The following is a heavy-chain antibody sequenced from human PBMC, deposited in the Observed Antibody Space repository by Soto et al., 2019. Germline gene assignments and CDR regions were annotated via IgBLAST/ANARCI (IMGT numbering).Heavy chain of an antibody. J-gene: IGHJ6*03. V-gene: IGHV4-39*01. CDR2: IYYSGST. Sequence: SETLSLTCTVSGGSISSSSYYWGWIRQPPGKGLEWIGSIYYSGSTYYNPSLKSRVTISVDTSKNQFSLKLSSVTAADTAVYYCARRDIYYYYMDVWGKGTTVTVSS. CDR3: ARRDIYYYYMDV. CDR1: GGSISSSSYY.